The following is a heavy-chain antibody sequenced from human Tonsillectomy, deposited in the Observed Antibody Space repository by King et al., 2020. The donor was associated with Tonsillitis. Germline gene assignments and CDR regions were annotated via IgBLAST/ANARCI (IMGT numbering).Heavy chain of an antibody. J-gene: IGHJ4*02. CDR3: ARGICSGGSCYGLYFDY. CDR1: GFTFSSYS. D-gene: IGHD2-15*01. CDR2: SSSSSSYI. V-gene: IGHV3-21*01. Sequence: VQLVESGGGLVKPGGSLRLSFAAAGFTFSSYSMNWFRQAPGKGLEWGSSSSSSSSYIYYADSVKGRFTISRDNPKNSLYLQMNSLRAADTAVYYCARGICSGGSCYGLYFDYWGQGTLVTVSS.